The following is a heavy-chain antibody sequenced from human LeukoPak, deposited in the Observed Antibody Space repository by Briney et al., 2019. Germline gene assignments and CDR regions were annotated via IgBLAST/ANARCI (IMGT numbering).Heavy chain of an antibody. J-gene: IGHJ4*01. CDR2: ISSSGSNI. Sequence: SGGSLRLSCAASGFTFSSYEMNWVRQAPGKGREWILYISSSGSNIYYADSVKGRFTISRDNAKNSLYLQMNSLRADDTAVYYCARVSAWSGFAYWGHRSPVTVSS. V-gene: IGHV3-48*03. CDR1: GFTFSSYE. CDR3: ARVSAWSGFAY. D-gene: IGHD6-19*01.